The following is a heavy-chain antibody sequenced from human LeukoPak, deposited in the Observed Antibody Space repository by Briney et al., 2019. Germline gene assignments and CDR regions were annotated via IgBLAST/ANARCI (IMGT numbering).Heavy chain of an antibody. CDR1: GGSISSYY. CDR3: ARESSPYYDILTGYPEEYYFDY. CDR2: IYTSGST. V-gene: IGHV4-4*07. Sequence: SETLSLTCTVSGGSISSYYWSWIRQPAGKGLEWIGRIYTSGSTNYNPSLKSRVTISVDTSKNQFSLKLSSVTAADTAVYYCARESSPYYDILTGYPEEYYFDYWGQGIRVTVSS. J-gene: IGHJ4*02. D-gene: IGHD3-9*01.